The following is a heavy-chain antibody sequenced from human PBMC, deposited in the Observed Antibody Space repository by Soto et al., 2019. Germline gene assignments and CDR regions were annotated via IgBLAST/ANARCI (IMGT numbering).Heavy chain of an antibody. Sequence: QVQMVQSGTEVKEPGASVKVSCKASGYTFSSRGISWVRQAPGQGLEWLGWISCYNGDTFYAQKVQDRVTMTTDRSTSTAYLDLRNLRSDYTAVYYCAVGVDYGDYGYFDSWGQGTLVTVSS. D-gene: IGHD4-17*01. CDR1: GYTFSSRG. CDR3: AVGVDYGDYGYFDS. V-gene: IGHV1-18*04. CDR2: ISCYNGDT. J-gene: IGHJ4*02.